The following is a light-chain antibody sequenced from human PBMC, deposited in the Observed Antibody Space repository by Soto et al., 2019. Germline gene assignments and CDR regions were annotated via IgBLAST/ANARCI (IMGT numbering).Light chain of an antibody. Sequence: DIQMTQSPSSLSASVGDRVTITCRASQGISNFLAWYQQKPGKVPKLLISAASTLQSGVPSRFSGSGSGTVVTLTITSLQPVDVSTYYCQKYSSVITFGQGTRLEI. CDR2: AAS. J-gene: IGKJ5*01. CDR1: QGISNF. CDR3: QKYSSVIT. V-gene: IGKV1-27*01.